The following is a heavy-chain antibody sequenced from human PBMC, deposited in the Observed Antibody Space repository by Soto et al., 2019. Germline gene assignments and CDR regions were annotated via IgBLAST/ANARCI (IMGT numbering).Heavy chain of an antibody. CDR2: MNPNSGNT. V-gene: IGHV1-8*01. CDR1: GYTFTSYD. D-gene: IGHD6-19*01. CDR3: ARGRRALYSSGWDAFDI. J-gene: IGHJ3*02. Sequence: ASVKVSCTASGYTFTSYDINWVRQATGQGLEWMGWMNPNSGNTGYAQKFQGRVTMTRNTSISTAYMELSSLRSEDTAVYYCARGRRALYSSGWDAFDIWGQGTMVTVS.